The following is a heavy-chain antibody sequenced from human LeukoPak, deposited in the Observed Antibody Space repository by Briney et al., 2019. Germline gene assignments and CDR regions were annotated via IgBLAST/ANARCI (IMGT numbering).Heavy chain of an antibody. D-gene: IGHD3-16*01. Sequence: PGGSLRLSCTASGFTFSHYGMNWVRQAPGKGLEWVSALSDSGGDTYYADSVKGRFTISRDNSKNTLYLQINSLTVEDTAVYYCAKEIGATLPFDYWGQGTLVTVSS. CDR2: LSDSGGDT. V-gene: IGHV3-23*01. CDR1: GFTFSHYG. CDR3: AKEIGATLPFDY. J-gene: IGHJ4*02.